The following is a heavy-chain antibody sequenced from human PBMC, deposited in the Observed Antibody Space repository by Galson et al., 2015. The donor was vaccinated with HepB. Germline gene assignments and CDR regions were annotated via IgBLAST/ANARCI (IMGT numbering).Heavy chain of an antibody. J-gene: IGHJ3*02. D-gene: IGHD2-21*02. CDR3: ARPEERIAEVTPKTWTTFDI. CDR2: IIPIFGSA. V-gene: IGHV1-69*13. CDR1: GGTFSNYA. Sequence: SVKVSCKAPGGTFSNYAISWVRQAPGQGLEWMGGIIPIFGSAKYAQKFQGRVTISADESTSTVYMELSRLRSEDTAVYYCARPEERIAEVTPKTWTTFDIWGQGAMVTVSS.